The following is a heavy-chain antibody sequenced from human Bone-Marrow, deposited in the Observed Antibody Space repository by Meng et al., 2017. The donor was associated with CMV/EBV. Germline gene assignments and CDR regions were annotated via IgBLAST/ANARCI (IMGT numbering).Heavy chain of an antibody. CDR1: GFTFSNAW. V-gene: IGHV3-15*01. CDR3: TTDFPVVVNLNWFGP. CDR2: IKSKIDGGTI. Sequence: GESLKISCTASGFTFSNAWMSWVRQAPGKGLEWVGRIKSKIDGGTIDYAAPVKGRFTISRDDSKNTLDLQMNSLKSEDTAVYYCTTDFPVVVNLNWFGPWGQGTLVTVSS. J-gene: IGHJ5*02. D-gene: IGHD2-21*01.